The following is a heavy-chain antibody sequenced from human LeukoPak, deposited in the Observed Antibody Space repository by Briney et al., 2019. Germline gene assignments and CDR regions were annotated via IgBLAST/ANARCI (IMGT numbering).Heavy chain of an antibody. Sequence: GGSLRLSCAASGFTFSSYGMHWVRQAPGKGLEWVAVISYDGSNKYYADSVKGRFTISRDNSKNTLYLQMNSLRAEDTAVYYCASSGGAYYGSGSNYWGQGTLVTVSS. D-gene: IGHD3-10*01. J-gene: IGHJ4*02. V-gene: IGHV3-30*03. CDR3: ASSGGAYYGSGSNY. CDR1: GFTFSSYG. CDR2: ISYDGSNK.